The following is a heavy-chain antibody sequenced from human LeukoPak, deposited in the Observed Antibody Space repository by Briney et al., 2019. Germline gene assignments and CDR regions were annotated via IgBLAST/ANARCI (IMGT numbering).Heavy chain of an antibody. CDR2: INWNGGST. D-gene: IGHD4-17*01. CDR3: AKDPRFMTTVTTPNYFDY. V-gene: IGHV3-20*04. J-gene: IGHJ4*02. Sequence: GGSLRLSCAASGFNFDDYGMSWVRQAPGKGLEWVSGINWNGGSTGYEDSVKGRFTISRDNAKNSLYLQMNSLRAEDTAVYYCAKDPRFMTTVTTPNYFDYWGQGTLVTVSS. CDR1: GFNFDDYG.